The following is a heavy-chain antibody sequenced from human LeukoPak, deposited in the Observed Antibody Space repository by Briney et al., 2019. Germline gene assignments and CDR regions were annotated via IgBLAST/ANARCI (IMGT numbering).Heavy chain of an antibody. Sequence: GGSLRLSCAASGFTFSSYAMHWVRQAPGKGLEWVAVISYDGSNKYYADSVKGRFTISRDNSKNTLYLQMNSLRAEDTAVYYCAKEGGRRITIFGVVTYYFDYWGQGTLVTVSS. CDR3: AKEGGRRITIFGVVTYYFDY. CDR2: ISYDGSNK. V-gene: IGHV3-30*04. CDR1: GFTFSSYA. J-gene: IGHJ4*02. D-gene: IGHD3-3*01.